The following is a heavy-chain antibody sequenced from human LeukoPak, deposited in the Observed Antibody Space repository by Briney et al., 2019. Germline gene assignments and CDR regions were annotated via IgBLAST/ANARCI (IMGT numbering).Heavy chain of an antibody. J-gene: IGHJ4*02. CDR2: IYYSGST. Sequence: PSETLSLTCTVSGGSISSSSYYWSWIRQPPGKGLEWIGYIYYSGSTNYNPSLKSRVTISVDTSKNQFSLKLSSVTAADTAVYYRARHRGKWLDLDYWGQGTLVTVSS. CDR1: GGSISSSSYY. D-gene: IGHD6-19*01. CDR3: ARHRGKWLDLDY. V-gene: IGHV4-61*05.